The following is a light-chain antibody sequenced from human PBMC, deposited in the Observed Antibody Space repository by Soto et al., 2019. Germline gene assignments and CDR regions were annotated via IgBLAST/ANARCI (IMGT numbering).Light chain of an antibody. Sequence: QSVLTQPPSASGSPGQSVTISCTGTTGDIGAFNYVSWYQQRPGKAPKLIIFDVSKRPSGVPNRFSGSKSGNTASLTISGLRAEDEADYYCCSYVGRNTYVFGTGTKLTVL. CDR3: CSYVGRNTYV. J-gene: IGLJ1*01. CDR1: TGDIGAFNY. CDR2: DVS. V-gene: IGLV2-8*01.